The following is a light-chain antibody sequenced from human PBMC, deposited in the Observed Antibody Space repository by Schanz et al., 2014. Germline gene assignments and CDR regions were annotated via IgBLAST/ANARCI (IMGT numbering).Light chain of an antibody. Sequence: EIVLTQSPGTLSLSPGERATLSCRASQSVTSTYLAWYQQKPGQAPRLLIYDVSNRATGTPARFSGSGSGTEFTLTISSLQPDDFATYYCQQYNSYPITFGQGTRLEIK. CDR1: QSVTSTY. CDR3: QQYNSYPIT. V-gene: IGKV3-20*01. CDR2: DVS. J-gene: IGKJ5*01.